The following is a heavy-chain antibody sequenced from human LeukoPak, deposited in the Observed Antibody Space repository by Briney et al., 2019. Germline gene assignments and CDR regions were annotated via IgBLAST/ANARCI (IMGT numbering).Heavy chain of an antibody. V-gene: IGHV3-11*04. J-gene: IGHJ4*02. CDR1: GFTFSDYY. CDR2: ISSSGSTI. D-gene: IGHD6-19*01. CDR3: ARDSGYSGWYLSDFDY. Sequence: GGSLRLSCAASGFTFSDYYMSWIRQAPGKGLEWVSYISSSGSTIYYADSVKGRFTISRDNAKNSLYLQMNSLRAEDTAVYYCARDSGYSGWYLSDFDYWGQGTLVTVSS.